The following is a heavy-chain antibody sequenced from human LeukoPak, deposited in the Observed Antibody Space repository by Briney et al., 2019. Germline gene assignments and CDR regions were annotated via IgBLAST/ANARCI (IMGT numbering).Heavy chain of an antibody. Sequence: SVKVSCKASGGTFSSYAISWVRQAPGQGLEWMGGIIPIFGTANYAQKFQGRVTITADESTSTAYMELSSLRSEDTAVYYCAREDYGDYGTPYYYYGMDVWGQGTTVTVSS. CDR2: IIPIFGTA. V-gene: IGHV1-69*13. D-gene: IGHD4-17*01. CDR3: AREDYGDYGTPYYYYGMDV. J-gene: IGHJ6*02. CDR1: GGTFSSYA.